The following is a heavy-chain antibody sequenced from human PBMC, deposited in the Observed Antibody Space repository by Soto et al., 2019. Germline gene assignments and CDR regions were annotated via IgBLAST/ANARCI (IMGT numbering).Heavy chain of an antibody. CDR1: GYSFTTYW. V-gene: IGHV5-51*01. CDR2: IYPGDSDT. J-gene: IGHJ3*02. Sequence: GESLKISCKGSGYSFTTYWIGWVRQMPGKGLEWMGIIYPGDSDTRYSPSFQGQVTISADKSISTAYLQWSSLKASDTAMYYCARPSYIVLVPAAISAFAISGQGTMVLVS. D-gene: IGHD2-2*01. CDR3: ARPSYIVLVPAAISAFAI.